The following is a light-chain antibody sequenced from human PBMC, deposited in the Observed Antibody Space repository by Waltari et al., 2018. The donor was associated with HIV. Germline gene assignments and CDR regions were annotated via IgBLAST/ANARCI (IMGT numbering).Light chain of an antibody. V-gene: IGLV1-47*01. CDR3: ATWDDSLSGSVL. CDR2: RNN. CDR1: RYNIGSNY. J-gene: IGLJ2*01. Sequence: QSVLTQPPSASGTPGQRVTISCSGSRYNIGSNYVYWYQGLPGTAPKLLIYRNNQRPSGVPHRFSGSKSGTSASLAISGLRSEDEAAYYCATWDDSLSGSVLFCGGTKLTVL.